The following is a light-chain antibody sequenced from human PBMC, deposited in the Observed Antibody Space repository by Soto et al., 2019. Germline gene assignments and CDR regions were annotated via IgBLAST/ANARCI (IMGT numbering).Light chain of an antibody. CDR2: GNN. V-gene: IGLV1-40*01. J-gene: IGLJ3*02. CDR3: QSYDSSLSGWV. Sequence: QSVLTQPPSVSGAPGQRVTISCTGSRSNIGTGYDVHWYQQLPGTAPKRLIYGNNNRPSGVPDRFSGSKSGTSASLAITGLQAEDEADYYCQSYDSSLSGWVFGGGTKLTVL. CDR1: RSNIGTGYD.